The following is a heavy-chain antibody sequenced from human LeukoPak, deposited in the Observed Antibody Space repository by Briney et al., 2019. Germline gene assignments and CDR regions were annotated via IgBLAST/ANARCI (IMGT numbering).Heavy chain of an antibody. CDR1: GFTLGDYA. D-gene: IGHD5-18*01. V-gene: IGHV3-49*04. J-gene: IGHJ4*02. CDR3: TRDRRYSYGYGDY. Sequence: PGGSLRLSCTASGFTLGDYAMSWVRQAPGKGLEWVGFIRSKLHGGTTEYAASVKDRFTISRDDSKNIAYLQMNSLKNEDTAVYYCTRDRRYSYGYGDYWGQGTLVTVSS. CDR2: IRSKLHGGTT.